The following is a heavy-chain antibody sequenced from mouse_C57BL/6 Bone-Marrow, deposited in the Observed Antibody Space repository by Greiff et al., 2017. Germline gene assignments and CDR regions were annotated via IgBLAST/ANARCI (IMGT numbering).Heavy chain of an antibody. CDR3: ARLLYKAMCY. Sequence: VKLQESGAELVKPGASVKISCKASGYAFSSYWMNWVKQRPGKGLEWIGQIYPGDGDTNYNGKFKGKATLTADKSSSTAYMQLSSLPSEDSAVYICARLLYKAMCYWGQGTSVTVSS. CDR1: GYAFSSYW. V-gene: IGHV1-80*01. J-gene: IGHJ4*01. CDR2: IYPGDGDT. D-gene: IGHD2-1*01.